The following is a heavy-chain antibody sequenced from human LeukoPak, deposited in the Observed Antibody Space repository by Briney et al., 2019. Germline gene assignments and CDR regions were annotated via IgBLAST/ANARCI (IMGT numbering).Heavy chain of an antibody. V-gene: IGHV4-59*01. Sequence: SETLSLTCTVSGGSISTYYWSWIRQPPGKGLEWIGFLYYGGGTNYNPSLKSRVSMSVDTSKNQFSLRLSSVTAADTAVYYCARQENRYHLLTGYYPGSVDYWGQGTLVTVSS. CDR3: ARQENRYHLLTGYYPGSVDY. J-gene: IGHJ4*02. CDR2: LYYGGGT. CDR1: GGSISTYY. D-gene: IGHD3-9*01.